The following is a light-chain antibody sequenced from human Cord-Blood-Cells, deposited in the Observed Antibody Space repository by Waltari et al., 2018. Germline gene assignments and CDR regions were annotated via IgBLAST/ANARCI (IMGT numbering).Light chain of an antibody. CDR1: SSDVGGYNY. V-gene: IGLV2-11*01. J-gene: IGLJ2*01. CDR2: DVS. CDR3: CSYAGSYTFV. Sequence: QSALTQPRSVSGPPGQSVTISCTGTSSDVGGYNYVSWYQQHPGKAPKLMIYDVSKRPSGVPVGFSGSKSGNTASLTISGLQAEDEADYYCCSYAGSYTFVFGGGTKLTVL.